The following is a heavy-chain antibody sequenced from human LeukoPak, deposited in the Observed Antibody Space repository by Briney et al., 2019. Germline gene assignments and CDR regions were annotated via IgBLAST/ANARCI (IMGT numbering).Heavy chain of an antibody. CDR1: GGSFNGYY. CDR3: ARDRLTGTIAYYYYGMDV. J-gene: IGHJ6*02. Sequence: PSETLSLTCAVYGGSFNGYYWTWIRQPPGKGLEWIGEINHSGSTDYNPSLKSRVTISVDTSKNQFSLKLNSVTAADTAVYYCARDRLTGTIAYYYYGMDVWGQGTTVTVSS. V-gene: IGHV4-34*01. CDR2: INHSGST. D-gene: IGHD1-7*01.